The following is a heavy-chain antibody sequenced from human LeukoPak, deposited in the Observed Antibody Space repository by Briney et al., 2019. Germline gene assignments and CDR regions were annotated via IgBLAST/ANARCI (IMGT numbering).Heavy chain of an antibody. D-gene: IGHD1-7*01. Sequence: GGSLRLSCAASGFTFSNHWMSWVRQAPGKGLEWVASITPDGSGDYYMDSVKGRFTISRDSAENSLYLQMNSLGAEDTAVYYCARLMGTVTTYDYWGQGTLVTVSS. V-gene: IGHV3-7*01. J-gene: IGHJ4*02. CDR3: ARLMGTVTTYDY. CDR2: ITPDGSGD. CDR1: GFTFSNHW.